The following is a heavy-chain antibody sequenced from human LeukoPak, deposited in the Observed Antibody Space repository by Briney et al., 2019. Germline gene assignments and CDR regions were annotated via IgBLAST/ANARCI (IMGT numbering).Heavy chain of an antibody. CDR3: ARAFGYVLDY. D-gene: IGHD2-2*01. V-gene: IGHV3-13*01. J-gene: IGHJ4*02. CDR2: IGSAGDT. Sequence: GGSLRLSCAASGFTFSSYDMHWVRQTTGKGLEWVSVIGSAGDTYYPGSVKSRFTISRENAKNSLYLQMNSLRAEDTAVYYCARAFGYVLDYWGQGTLVTVSS. CDR1: GFTFSSYD.